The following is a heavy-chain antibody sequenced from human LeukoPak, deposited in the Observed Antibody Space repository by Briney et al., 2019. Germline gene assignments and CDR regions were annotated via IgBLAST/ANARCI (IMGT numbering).Heavy chain of an antibody. J-gene: IGHJ5*02. CDR2: ISYDGNNQ. CDR1: GLNFTSNG. V-gene: IGHV3-30*18. CDR3: AKDGGDHRNSWFDP. Sequence: GGSLRLSCVVSGLNFTSNGMHWVRQAPGKGLEWEAVISYDGNNQYYADSVKGRFTISRDNSKNTLYLQMSSLRVEDTALYYCAKDGGDHRNSWFDPWGQGTLVTVSS. D-gene: IGHD2-21*02.